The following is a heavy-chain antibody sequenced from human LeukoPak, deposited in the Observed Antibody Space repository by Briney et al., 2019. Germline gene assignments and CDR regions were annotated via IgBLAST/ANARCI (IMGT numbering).Heavy chain of an antibody. CDR2: FDPEDGET. J-gene: IGHJ6*02. D-gene: IGHD3-10*01. V-gene: IGHV1-24*01. Sequence: GASVKASCKVSGYTLTELSMHWVRQAPGKGLEWMGGFDPEDGETIYAQKFQGRVTMTEDTSTDTAYMELSSLRSEDTAVYYCATARITMVRGVIKHPTYYYYGMDVWGQGTTVTVSS. CDR3: ATARITMVRGVIKHPTYYYYGMDV. CDR1: GYTLTELS.